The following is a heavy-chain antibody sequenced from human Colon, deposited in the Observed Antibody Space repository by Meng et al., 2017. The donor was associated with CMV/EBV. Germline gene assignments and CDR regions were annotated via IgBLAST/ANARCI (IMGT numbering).Heavy chain of an antibody. CDR3: ARWRGPWVAPTGFDY. D-gene: IGHD1-26*01. CDR1: GYAITNTDY. J-gene: IGHJ4*02. CDR2: MYYSGNS. Sequence: SETLSLTCTIFGYAITNTDYWGWVRQPPGKGLEWIGSMYYSGNSHYNPSLKSRVTMSMDMSKNQFFLRLGPLTAADAATYYCARWRGPWVAPTGFDYWGPGALVTVSS. V-gene: IGHV4-38-2*02.